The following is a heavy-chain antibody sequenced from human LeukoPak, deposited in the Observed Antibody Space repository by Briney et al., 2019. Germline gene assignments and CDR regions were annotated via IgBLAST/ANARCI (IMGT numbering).Heavy chain of an antibody. CDR1: GYTLTELS. CDR2: FDPEDGET. CDR3: ATPGIAGAGGLTTGYFDY. J-gene: IGHJ4*02. V-gene: IGHV1-24*01. Sequence: GASVKVSCKVSGYTLTELSMHWVRQAPGKGLEWMGGFDPEDGETIYAQKFQGRVTMTEDTSTDTAYMELSSLRSEDTAVYYCATPGIAGAGGLTTGYFDYWGQGTLVTVSS. D-gene: IGHD6-19*01.